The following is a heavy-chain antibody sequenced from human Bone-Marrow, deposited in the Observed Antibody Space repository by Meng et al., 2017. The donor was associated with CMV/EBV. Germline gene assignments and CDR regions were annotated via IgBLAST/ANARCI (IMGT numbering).Heavy chain of an antibody. V-gene: IGHV1-46*01. J-gene: IGHJ1*01. CDR2: INPSGGST. CDR1: GYTSISYY. D-gene: IGHD1-26*01. Sequence: ASVKVSCKASGYTSISYYMNWVRQAPGQGLEWMGMINPSGGSTRYAQRFQGRLSMTRDTSTSTVFLELSSLSSEDTAVYYCARAGGSGSYFYQWGQGTQVTVSS. CDR3: ARAGGSGSYFYQ.